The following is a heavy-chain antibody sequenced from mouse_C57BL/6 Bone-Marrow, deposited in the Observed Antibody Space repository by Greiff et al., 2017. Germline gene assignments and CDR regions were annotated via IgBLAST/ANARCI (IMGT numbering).Heavy chain of an antibody. D-gene: IGHD1-1*01. V-gene: IGHV1-53*01. Sequence: QVQLQQPGPELVKPGASVKLSCKASGYTFTSYWMHWVKQRPGQGLEWIGNINPSNGGTNYNEKFKSKATLTVDKSSSTAYMQLSSLTSEDSAVYYWARGATVGARDFDVWGTGTTVTVSS. CDR1: GYTFTSYW. CDR3: ARGATVGARDFDV. J-gene: IGHJ1*03. CDR2: INPSNGGT.